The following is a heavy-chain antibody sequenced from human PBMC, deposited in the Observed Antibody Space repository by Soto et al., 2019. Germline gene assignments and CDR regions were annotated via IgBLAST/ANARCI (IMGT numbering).Heavy chain of an antibody. CDR2: IYHSGTT. D-gene: IGHD2-15*01. CDR1: GGSISRGGSY. V-gene: IGHV4-31*03. Sequence: QVQLQESGPGLVKASQTLSLTCTVSGGSISRGGSYWSWIRQLPGKGLEWIGYIYHSGTTYSSPSLKSRLQISVDTSNNQFSLRLSSVTVADTAVYYCARSTDCSGNSCYPTYDHWGQGTLVTVSS. J-gene: IGHJ4*02. CDR3: ARSTDCSGNSCYPTYDH.